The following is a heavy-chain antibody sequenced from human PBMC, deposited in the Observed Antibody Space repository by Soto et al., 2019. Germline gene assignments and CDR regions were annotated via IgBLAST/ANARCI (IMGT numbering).Heavy chain of an antibody. CDR1: GYTFTSYD. Sequence: ASVKVSCKASGYTFTSYDINWVRQAPGQGLEWMGWINSDSGNTGYAEKFQGRLTITRDTSADTAYMELRSLRSEDTAVYYCARSLAAAGAGFLLIAHWGQGTVVTVSS. J-gene: IGHJ5*02. CDR3: ARSLAAAGAGFLLIAH. CDR2: INSDSGNT. V-gene: IGHV1-8*01. D-gene: IGHD6-13*01.